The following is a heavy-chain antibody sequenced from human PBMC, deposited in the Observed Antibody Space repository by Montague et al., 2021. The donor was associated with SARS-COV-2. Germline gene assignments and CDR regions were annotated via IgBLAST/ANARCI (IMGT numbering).Heavy chain of an antibody. CDR2: NYCRASP. CDR1: GGSISSGYYY. CDR3: ARGVDTGVVTVTVGSDS. D-gene: IGHD5-18*01. J-gene: IGHJ4*02. V-gene: IGHV4-61*10. Sequence: SETLSLTCNVSGGSISSGYYYWCWIRLLAAKGLEWIGRNYCRASPYYNPSLESRVVLLVDTSSNQFSMQMTSVTAADTAMYYCARGVDTGVVTVTVGSDSWGQGALVIVSS.